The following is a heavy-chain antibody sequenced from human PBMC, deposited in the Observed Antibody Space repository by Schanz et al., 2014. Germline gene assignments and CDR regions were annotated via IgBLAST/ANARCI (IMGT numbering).Heavy chain of an antibody. V-gene: IGHV3-23*04. CDR2: IGTSGGT. Sequence: VRLVESGGGVVQPGRSLRLSCAASGFTFSIYAMSWVRQAPGKGLEWVSTIGTSGGTNYAESVKGRFTISRDNSKNTLYLQMNSLRAEDTAVYYCAKDAENTAMITDYFDYWGQGTLVTVSS. J-gene: IGHJ4*02. CDR3: AKDAENTAMITDYFDY. CDR1: GFTFSIYA. D-gene: IGHD5-18*01.